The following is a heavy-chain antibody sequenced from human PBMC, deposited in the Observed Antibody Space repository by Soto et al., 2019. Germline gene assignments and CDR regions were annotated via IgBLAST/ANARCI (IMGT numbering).Heavy chain of an antibody. Sequence: EVQLVEAGGGLVQPGGSLRLSCAASGFTFSDFWMDWVRQAPGKGLEWVANINLDGSEKHYVDSVKGRFTISRDNAKNSVYLQMSRLTAEDSALYYCSASLVFWGQGVRVTVSS. CDR3: SASLVF. J-gene: IGHJ4*02. V-gene: IGHV3-7*01. CDR2: INLDGSEK. CDR1: GFTFSDFW.